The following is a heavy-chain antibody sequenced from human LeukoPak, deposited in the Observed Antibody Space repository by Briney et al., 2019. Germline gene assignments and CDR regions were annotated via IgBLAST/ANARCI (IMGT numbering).Heavy chain of an antibody. D-gene: IGHD6-13*01. CDR2: ISSSSSYI. CDR3: ARDPGRSSWNNWFDP. V-gene: IGHV3-21*01. Sequence: GGSLRLSCAASGFTFSSYSMNWVRQAPGKGLEWVSSISSSSSYIYYADSVKGRFTISRDNAKNSLYLQMNSLRAEDTAVYYRARDPGRSSWNNWFDPWGQGTLVTVSS. J-gene: IGHJ5*02. CDR1: GFTFSSYS.